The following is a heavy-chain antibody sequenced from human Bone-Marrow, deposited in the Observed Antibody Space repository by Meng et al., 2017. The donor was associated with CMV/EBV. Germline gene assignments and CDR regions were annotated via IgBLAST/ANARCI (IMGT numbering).Heavy chain of an antibody. CDR3: ARVAIRSGFGMDV. J-gene: IGHJ6*02. D-gene: IGHD3-3*01. Sequence: GGFLRLSCAASGFTFSSFGMHWVRQAPGKGLEWVAFILYDGSNEYYADSVKGRFSISRENAKNSFYLQMNSLRAGDTAVYYCARVAIRSGFGMDVWGLGTTVTVSS. CDR1: GFTFSSFG. CDR2: ILYDGSNE. V-gene: IGHV3-30*03.